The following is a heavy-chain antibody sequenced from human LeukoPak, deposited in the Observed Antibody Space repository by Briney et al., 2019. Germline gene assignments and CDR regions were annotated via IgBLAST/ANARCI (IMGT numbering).Heavy chain of an antibody. J-gene: IGHJ6*02. CDR2: IYSGGST. V-gene: IGHV3-53*01. CDR3: AREAEYQYYYYYGMDV. Sequence: GGSLRLSCAASGFTVSSNYMSWVRQAPGKGLEWVSVIYSGGSTYYADSVKGRFTISRDNSKNTLYLQMNSLRAEDTAVYYCAREAEYQYYYYYGMDVWGQGTTVTVSS. D-gene: IGHD2-2*01. CDR1: GFTVSSNY.